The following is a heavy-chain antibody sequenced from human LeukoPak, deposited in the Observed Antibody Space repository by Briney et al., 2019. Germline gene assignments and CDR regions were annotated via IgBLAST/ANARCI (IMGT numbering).Heavy chain of an antibody. CDR1: GGSISSYY. Sequence: PSETLSLTCTVSGGSISSYYWSWIRQPPGKGLEWIGYIHYSGSTNYNPPLESRVTISVDTSKNQFSLKLSSETAADTAVYYCAREKVLDYDSSGYLDYWGQGTLVTVSS. V-gene: IGHV4-59*01. CDR2: IHYSGST. J-gene: IGHJ4*02. D-gene: IGHD3-22*01. CDR3: AREKVLDYDSSGYLDY.